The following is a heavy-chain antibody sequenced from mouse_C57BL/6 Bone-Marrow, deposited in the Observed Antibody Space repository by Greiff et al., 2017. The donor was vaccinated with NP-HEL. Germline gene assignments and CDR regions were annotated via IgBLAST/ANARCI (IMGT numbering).Heavy chain of an antibody. CDR2: ISNGGGST. J-gene: IGHJ1*03. CDR3: ARHVQSYGSSEVNWDWYFDV. CDR1: GFTFSDYY. Sequence: EVKLMESGGGLVQPGGSLKLSCAVSGFTFSDYYMYWVRQTPEKRLEWVAYISNGGGSTYYPDTVKGRFTISRDNAKNTLYLQMSRLKSEDTAMYYCARHVQSYGSSEVNWDWYFDVWGTGTTVTVSS. D-gene: IGHD1-1*01. V-gene: IGHV5-12*01.